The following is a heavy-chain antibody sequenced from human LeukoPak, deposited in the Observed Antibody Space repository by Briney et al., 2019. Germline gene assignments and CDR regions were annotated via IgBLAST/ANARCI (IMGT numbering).Heavy chain of an antibody. CDR3: AKGGATYYYGSGSYYKTPFDY. Sequence: GGSLRLSCAASGFTFSSYAMSWVRQAPGKGLEWVSGISGSGGSTYYADSVKGRFTISRDNSKNTLYLQMNSLRAEDTAVYYCAKGGATYYYGSGSYYKTPFDYWGQGTLVTVSS. CDR2: ISGSGGST. D-gene: IGHD3-10*01. V-gene: IGHV3-23*01. CDR1: GFTFSSYA. J-gene: IGHJ4*02.